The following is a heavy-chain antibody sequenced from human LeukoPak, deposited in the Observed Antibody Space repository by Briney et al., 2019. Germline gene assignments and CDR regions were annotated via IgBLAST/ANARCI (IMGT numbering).Heavy chain of an antibody. CDR1: GFTFSSYG. V-gene: IGHV3-30*18. J-gene: IGHJ5*02. Sequence: GGSLRLSCAASGFTFSSYGMHWVRQAPGKGLEWVAVISYDGSNKYYADSVKGRFTISRDNSKNTLYLQKNSLRAEDTAVYYCGKIQHQLVVAEDLWGQGTLVTVSS. D-gene: IGHD6-13*01. CDR2: ISYDGSNK. CDR3: GKIQHQLVVAEDL.